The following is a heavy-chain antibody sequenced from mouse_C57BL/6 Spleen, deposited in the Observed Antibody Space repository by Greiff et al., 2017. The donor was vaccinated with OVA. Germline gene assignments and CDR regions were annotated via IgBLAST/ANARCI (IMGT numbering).Heavy chain of an antibody. Sequence: EVQLVESGGGLVQPKGSLKLSCAASGFSFNTYAMNWVRQAPGKGLEWVARIRSKSNNYATYYADSVKDRFTISRDDSESMLYLQMNNLKTEDTAMYYCVRLWDYDDEDYAMDYWGQGTSVTVSS. V-gene: IGHV10-1*01. CDR1: GFSFNTYA. J-gene: IGHJ4*01. CDR2: IRSKSNNYAT. D-gene: IGHD2-4*01. CDR3: VRLWDYDDEDYAMDY.